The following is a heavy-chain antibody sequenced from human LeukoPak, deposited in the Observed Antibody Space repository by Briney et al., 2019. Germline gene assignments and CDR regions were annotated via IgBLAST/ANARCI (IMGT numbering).Heavy chain of an antibody. Sequence: QSGGPLRLSCAASGFTFSSYGMHWVRQAPGKGLEWVAVIWYDGSNKYYADSVKGRFTISRDNSKNTLYLQMNSLRAEDTAVYYCARDDTAMAVFDYWGQGTLVTVSS. CDR1: GFTFSSYG. J-gene: IGHJ4*02. V-gene: IGHV3-33*01. D-gene: IGHD5-18*01. CDR2: IWYDGSNK. CDR3: ARDDTAMAVFDY.